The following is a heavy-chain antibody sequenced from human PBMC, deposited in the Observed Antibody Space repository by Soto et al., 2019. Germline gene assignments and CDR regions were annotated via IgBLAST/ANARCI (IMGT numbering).Heavy chain of an antibody. V-gene: IGHV1-46*01. D-gene: IGHD6-13*01. J-gene: IGHJ3*02. CDR3: ARDRSDRLAAAGHDAFDI. CDR2: INPSGGST. CDR1: GYTFTSYY. Sequence: QVQLVQSGAEVKKPGASVKVSCKASGYTFTSYYMHWVRQAPGQGLEWMGIINPSGGSTSYAQKFQGRVTMTRDTSTSTVYMELSSLRSEDTAVYYCARDRSDRLAAAGHDAFDIWGQGTMVTVSS.